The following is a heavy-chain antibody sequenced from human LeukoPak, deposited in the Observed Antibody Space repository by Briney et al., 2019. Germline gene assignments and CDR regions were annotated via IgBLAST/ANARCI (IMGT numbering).Heavy chain of an antibody. CDR3: ARDRWQQQLVRWFDP. V-gene: IGHV4-39*07. CDR1: GGSISSSSYY. CDR2: IYYSGST. J-gene: IGHJ5*02. D-gene: IGHD6-13*01. Sequence: SETLSLTCTVSGGSISSSSYYWGWIRQPPGKGLEWIGSIYYSGSTYYNPSLKSRVTIPVDTSKNQFSLKLSSVTAADTAVYYCARDRWQQQLVRWFDPWGQGTLVTVSS.